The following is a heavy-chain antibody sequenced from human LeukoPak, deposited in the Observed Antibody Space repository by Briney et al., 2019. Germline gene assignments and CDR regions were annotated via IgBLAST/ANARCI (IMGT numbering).Heavy chain of an antibody. CDR3: ARGRGSRTGYNGDYLDY. CDR1: GGTFSNYA. Sequence: SVKVSCKASGGTFSNYAINWVRQAPGQGLGWMGGITLILGLINYAQNFQGRVTLTADKSTSTGYMEVTGLRFDDTAIYYCARGRGSRTGYNGDYLDYWGQGTLVTVSS. D-gene: IGHD5-18*01. CDR2: ITLILGLI. J-gene: IGHJ4*02. V-gene: IGHV1-69*04.